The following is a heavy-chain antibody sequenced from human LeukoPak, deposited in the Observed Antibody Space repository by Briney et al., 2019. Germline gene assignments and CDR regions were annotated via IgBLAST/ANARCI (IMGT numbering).Heavy chain of an antibody. D-gene: IGHD5-12*01. Sequence: GGSLRLSCAASGFTDRLNYMCWVRPAAGKGLGGVSVIYSGGSTYYADSVKGRFTISRDNSKNTLYLQMNSLRAEDTAVYYCASFSGYAFDYWGQGTLVTVSS. CDR2: IYSGGST. J-gene: IGHJ4*02. CDR3: ASFSGYAFDY. V-gene: IGHV3-53*01. CDR1: GFTDRLNY.